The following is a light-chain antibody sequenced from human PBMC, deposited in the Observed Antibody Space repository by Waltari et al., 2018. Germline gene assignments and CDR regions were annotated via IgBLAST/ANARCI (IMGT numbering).Light chain of an antibody. CDR2: KAS. Sequence: IQLTQSPSTVSASVGDRVTITCRASQSISSWLAGYQQKPGKAPNLLISKASNLQSGVPSRFSGSGSGTEFTLTISSLQPDDFATYYCQQYDDYIPLTFGGGTTVESK. J-gene: IGKJ4*01. V-gene: IGKV1-5*03. CDR1: QSISSW. CDR3: QQYDDYIPLT.